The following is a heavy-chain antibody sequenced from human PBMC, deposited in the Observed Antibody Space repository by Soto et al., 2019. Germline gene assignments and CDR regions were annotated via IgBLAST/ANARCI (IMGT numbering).Heavy chain of an antibody. Sequence: QVQLVESGGGVVQPGRSLRLSCAASGFTFSSYGMHWVRQAPGKGLEWVAVKSYDGSNKYYADSVKGRFTISRDNSKNTLYLQMNSLRAEDTAVYYCAKEAGYCSGGSCYPFDYGGQGTLVTVSS. J-gene: IGHJ4*02. CDR2: KSYDGSNK. CDR3: AKEAGYCSGGSCYPFDY. V-gene: IGHV3-30*18. D-gene: IGHD2-15*01. CDR1: GFTFSSYG.